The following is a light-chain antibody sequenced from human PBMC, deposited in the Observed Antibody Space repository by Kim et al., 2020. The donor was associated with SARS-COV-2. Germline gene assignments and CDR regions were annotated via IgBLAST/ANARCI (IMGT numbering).Light chain of an antibody. J-gene: IGKJ3*01. CDR1: QSISSH. V-gene: IGKV1-39*01. CDR2: AAS. Sequence: DIQMTQSPSSLSASVGDRVTITCRASQSISSHLNWYQQKPGRAPKLLISAASTLEGGVPSRFSGSGSETDFTLTISSLQPEDFATYYCQQSNNNPFTFGPGTKVDIK. CDR3: QQSNNNPFT.